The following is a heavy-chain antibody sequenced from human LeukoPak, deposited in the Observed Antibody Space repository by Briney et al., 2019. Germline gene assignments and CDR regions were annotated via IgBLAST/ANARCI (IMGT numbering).Heavy chain of an antibody. V-gene: IGHV1-69*05. CDR1: GGTFSSYA. CDR3: ARSGSYYYYYMDV. CDR2: IIPIFGTA. D-gene: IGHD3-10*01. Sequence: ASVKVSCKASGGTFSSYAISRVRQAPGQGLEWMGGIIPIFGTANYAQKFQGRVTITTDESTSTAYMELSSLRSEDTAVYYCARSGSYYYYYMDVWGKGTTVTVSS. J-gene: IGHJ6*03.